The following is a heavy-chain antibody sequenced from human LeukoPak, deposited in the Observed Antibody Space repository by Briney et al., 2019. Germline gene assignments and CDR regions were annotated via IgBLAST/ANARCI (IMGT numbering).Heavy chain of an antibody. CDR1: GFTFSSYA. CDR2: ISYDGSNK. V-gene: IGHV3-30*04. Sequence: PGGSLRLSCAASGFTFSSYAMHWVRQAPGKGLEWVAVISYDGSNKYYADSVKGRFTISRDNSKNTLYLQMNSLRAEDTAVYYCARADRLAGYYFDYWGQGTLVTVSS. D-gene: IGHD3-22*01. CDR3: ARADRLAGYYFDY. J-gene: IGHJ4*02.